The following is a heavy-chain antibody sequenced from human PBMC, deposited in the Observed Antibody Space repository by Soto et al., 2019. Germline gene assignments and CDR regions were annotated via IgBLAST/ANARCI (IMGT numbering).Heavy chain of an antibody. J-gene: IGHJ6*02. CDR2: IYYSWST. CDR1: GGSISSGDYY. Sequence: QVQLQESGPGLVKPSQTLSLTCTVSGGSISSGDYYWSWILQPPGKGLEWIGYIYYSWSTYYNPSLKSRVTTSVDTSKNQFSLKLSSVTAADTAVYYCARVQLVLYYYGMDVWGQGTTVTVSS. D-gene: IGHD6-13*01. CDR3: ARVQLVLYYYGMDV. V-gene: IGHV4-30-4*01.